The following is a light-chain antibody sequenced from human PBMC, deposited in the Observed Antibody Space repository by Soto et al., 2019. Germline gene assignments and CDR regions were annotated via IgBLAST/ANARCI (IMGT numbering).Light chain of an antibody. CDR2: AAS. CDR3: QKYSSVIT. V-gene: IGKV1-27*01. Sequence: DIQMTQSPSSLSASVGDRVTITCRASQGISNFLAWYQQKPGKVPKLLISAASTLQSGVPSRFSGSGSGTXXXLXXXSXQXEDVATYYXQKYSSVITFGQGTRLEIK. CDR1: QGISNF. J-gene: IGKJ5*01.